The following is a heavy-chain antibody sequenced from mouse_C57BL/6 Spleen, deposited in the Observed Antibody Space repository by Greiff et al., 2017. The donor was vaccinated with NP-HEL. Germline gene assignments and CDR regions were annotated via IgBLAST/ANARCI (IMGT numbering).Heavy chain of an antibody. CDR3: AYYSPFAY. V-gene: IGHV1-81*01. CDR2: IYPRSGNT. D-gene: IGHD2-12*01. CDR1: GYTFTSYG. J-gene: IGHJ3*01. Sequence: VKLQQSGAELARPGASVKLSCKASGYTFTSYGISWVKQRTGQGLEWIGEIYPRSGNTYYNEKFKGKATLTADKSSSTAYMELRSLTSEDSAVYFCAYYSPFAYWGQGTLVTVSA.